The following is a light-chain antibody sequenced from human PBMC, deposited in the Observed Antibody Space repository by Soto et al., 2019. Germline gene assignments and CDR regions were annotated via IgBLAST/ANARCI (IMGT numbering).Light chain of an antibody. CDR1: RSNIGTYT. CDR2: RNH. CDR3: AAWDDSLRAVV. V-gene: IGLV1-44*01. Sequence: HSVLTQSPSASGTPGQRVTISCSGSRSNIGTYTVNWYQQLPGTAPTLLIYRNHQRPSGVPDRFSGSKSGTSASLAISGPQSEDEADYYCAAWDDSLRAVVFGGGTQLTVL. J-gene: IGLJ2*01.